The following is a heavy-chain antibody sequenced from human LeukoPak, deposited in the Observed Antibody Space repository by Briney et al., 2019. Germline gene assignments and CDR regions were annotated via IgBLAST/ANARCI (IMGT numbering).Heavy chain of an antibody. CDR1: GFTFSSRA. D-gene: IGHD4-17*01. CDR3: AKGHTVTTSLINWFDP. Sequence: GGSLRLSCAASGFTFSSRAMYWVRQAPGKGLEWVAGLSYDGSNTYYVDSVKGRFTISGDNSKNTLYLQMNSLRAEDTAVYYCAKGHTVTTSLINWFDPWGQGTLVTVSS. CDR2: LSYDGSNT. J-gene: IGHJ5*02. V-gene: IGHV3-30*18.